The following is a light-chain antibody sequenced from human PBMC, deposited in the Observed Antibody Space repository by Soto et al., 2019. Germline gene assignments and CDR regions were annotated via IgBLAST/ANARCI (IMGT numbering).Light chain of an antibody. Sequence: DIQMTQSPSSLSASVGDSVTITCRASQNINTYLSWYQHKPGKAPKLLIYAASKLQSGVPSSFSGSRSGTEFTLTISRLYPEDFANYYWQKSYNMPQTFDQGTKLEIK. CDR1: QNINTY. J-gene: IGKJ2*01. CDR3: QKSYNMPQT. V-gene: IGKV1-39*01. CDR2: AAS.